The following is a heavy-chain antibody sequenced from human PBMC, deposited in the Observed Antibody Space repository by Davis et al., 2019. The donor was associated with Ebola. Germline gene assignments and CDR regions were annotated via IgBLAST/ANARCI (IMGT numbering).Heavy chain of an antibody. D-gene: IGHD2-2*01. CDR2: ISAYHGDT. J-gene: IGHJ4*02. V-gene: IGHV1-18*04. CDR1: GYTFANYG. CDR3: ARDVKSFAQLLLATGGFDY. Sequence: ASVKVSCKASGYTFANYGIGWVRQAPGQRLEWMGWISAYHGDTKYAQDLQGRVTMTTDISTRTGHMELRSLRHEDTAVYYCARDVKSFAQLLLATGGFDYWGQGSLVTVSS.